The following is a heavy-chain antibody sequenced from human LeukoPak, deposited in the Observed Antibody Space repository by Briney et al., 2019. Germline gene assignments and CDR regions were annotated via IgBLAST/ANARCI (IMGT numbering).Heavy chain of an antibody. J-gene: IGHJ4*02. CDR2: INPNSGGT. V-gene: IGHV1-2*02. CDR3: ARAMTTVTLGDY. CDR1: GYTFTRYY. D-gene: IGHD4-17*01. Sequence: SVKVSCKASGYTFTRYYMHWVRQAPGQGLEWMGWINPNSGGTNYAQKFQGRVTMTRDTSISTAYMELSRLRSDDTAVYYCARAMTTVTLGDYWGQGTLVTVSS.